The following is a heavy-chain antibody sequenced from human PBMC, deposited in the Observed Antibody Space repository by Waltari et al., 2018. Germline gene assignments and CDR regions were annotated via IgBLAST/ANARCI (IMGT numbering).Heavy chain of an antibody. CDR2: IFADGTT. J-gene: IGHJ4*02. V-gene: IGHV3-53*01. D-gene: IGHD1-26*01. Sequence: ELELVHSGGGDVQPGGSLRLSCVASGVSVGNNCMPSVRTAPVKGPEYVSVIFADGTTLYARSVKGRFTISRDSSKNTVFLQMHSLGVDDTAVYYCARDSGAGGPFFLWGQGDLVTVSS. CDR1: GVSVGNNC. CDR3: ARDSGAGGPFFL.